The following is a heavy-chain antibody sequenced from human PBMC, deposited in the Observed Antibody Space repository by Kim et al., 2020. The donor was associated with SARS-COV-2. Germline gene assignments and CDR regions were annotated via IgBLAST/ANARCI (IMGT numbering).Heavy chain of an antibody. D-gene: IGHD3-10*01. J-gene: IGHJ6*02. V-gene: IGHV3-30*02. Sequence: YSDSVKGRFTIPRDNSQNTLYLQMNSLRAEDTALFYCAKALLRGVNYYYYGMDVWGQGTTVTVSS. CDR3: AKALLRGVNYYYYGMDV.